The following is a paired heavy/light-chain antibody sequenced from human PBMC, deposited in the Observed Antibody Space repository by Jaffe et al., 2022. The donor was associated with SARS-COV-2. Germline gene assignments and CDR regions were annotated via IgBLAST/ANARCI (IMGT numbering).Light chain of an antibody. Sequence: SYELTQPPSVSVSPGQTARITCSGDALPKQYGYWYQQKPGQAPVLVIYKDSERPSGIPERFSGSSSGTTVTLTISGVQAEDEADYYCQSTDSSGTLYVVFGGGTKLTVL. CDR2: KDS. J-gene: IGLJ2*01. CDR3: QSTDSSGTLYVV. CDR1: ALPKQY. V-gene: IGLV3-25*03.
Heavy chain of an antibody. CDR2: ISYDGSNK. CDR3: AKDGVVPADMEYYFDY. Sequence: QVQLVESGGGVVQPGRSLRLSCTASGLSFSDYAMHWVRQAPGKGLQWVALISYDGSNKYYADSVKGRFTISRDNSKNTLSLQMNSLRAEDTAVYYCAKDGVVPADMEYYFDYWGQGTLVTVSS. V-gene: IGHV3-30-3*01. CDR1: GLSFSDYA. D-gene: IGHD2-2*01. J-gene: IGHJ4*02.